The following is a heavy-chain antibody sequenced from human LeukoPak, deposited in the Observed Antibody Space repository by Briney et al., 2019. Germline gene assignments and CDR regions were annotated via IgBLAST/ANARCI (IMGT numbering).Heavy chain of an antibody. CDR3: ARDRASHFDY. CDR1: GFTFSSYA. Sequence: GSLRLSCAASGFTFSSYAMSWVRQAPGKGLEWVSAISGSGGSTYYADSVKGRFTISRGNAKNTLYLQMNSLRAEDTAIYYCARDRASHFDYWGQGTLVTVSS. D-gene: IGHD3-10*01. J-gene: IGHJ4*02. CDR2: ISGSGGST. V-gene: IGHV3-23*01.